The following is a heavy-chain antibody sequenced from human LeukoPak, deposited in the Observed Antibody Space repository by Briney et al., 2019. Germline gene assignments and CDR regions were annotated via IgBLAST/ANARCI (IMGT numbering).Heavy chain of an antibody. J-gene: IGHJ3*01. CDR3: LSTMTTGWAFDV. CDR1: GFTFSSYW. V-gene: IGHV3-74*01. CDR2: INEDGRRT. Sequence: PGGSLRLSCAASGFTFSSYWMHWVRQAPGKGLVWVARINEDGRRTYCADSVKGRFTISRDNAKNTLYLQMNSLRAEDPAVYYCLSTMTTGWAFDVWGQGTVVTVSS. D-gene: IGHD4-17*01.